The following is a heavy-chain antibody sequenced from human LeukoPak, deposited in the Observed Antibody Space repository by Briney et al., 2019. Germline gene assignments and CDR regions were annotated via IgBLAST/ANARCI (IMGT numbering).Heavy chain of an antibody. V-gene: IGHV3-15*01. Sequence: GGSLRLSCAASGFTLSDAYMSRVRQTPGKGLEWVGRIKSKADGGTTNYAAPVKGRFIISGDDSKSTLYLQLNSLKTEDTAVYYCLAQYYFDFWGQGTLVTVSS. CDR3: LAQYYFDF. J-gene: IGHJ4*02. CDR1: GFTLSDAY. D-gene: IGHD4-11*01. CDR2: IKSKADGGTT.